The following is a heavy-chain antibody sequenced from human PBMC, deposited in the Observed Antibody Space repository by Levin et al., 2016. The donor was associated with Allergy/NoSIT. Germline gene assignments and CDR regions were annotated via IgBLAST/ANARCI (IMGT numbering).Heavy chain of an antibody. D-gene: IGHD5-18*01. CDR3: AKDRNLGYSFGYYFDY. Sequence: WIRQPPGKGLEWVSSISGSATSTDYADSVKGRFTISRDNSKNTLYLQMNSLKAEDTALYYCAKDRNLGYSFGYYFDYWGRGTQVTVSS. J-gene: IGHJ4*02. CDR2: ISGSATST. V-gene: IGHV3-23*01.